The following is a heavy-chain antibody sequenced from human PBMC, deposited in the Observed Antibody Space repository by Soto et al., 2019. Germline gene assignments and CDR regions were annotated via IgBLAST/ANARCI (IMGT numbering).Heavy chain of an antibody. CDR2: LRQDGNII. V-gene: IGHV3-7*04. CDR1: GFTFSNYW. Sequence: EVQLVESGGGLVQPGGSLRLSCAASGFTFSNYWMSWVRQAPGKGLEWVANLRQDGNIIYYVDSVKGRFTMSRDNAKNSLYLQMNSLRAEDTAVYYCARLYCSSTICSGAPFDFWGQGTLVTVSS. J-gene: IGHJ4*02. D-gene: IGHD2-2*01. CDR3: ARLYCSSTICSGAPFDF.